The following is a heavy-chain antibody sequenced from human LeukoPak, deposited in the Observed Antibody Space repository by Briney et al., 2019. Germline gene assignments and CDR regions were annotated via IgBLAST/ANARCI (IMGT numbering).Heavy chain of an antibody. Sequence: EALCVTSTASVYSITRGFYWGWIRQPPGKGREGIGTFYHTESTYYNPSLKSRVTISVDTSKNQFSLKLSSVTAADTAVYYCARDASNYYDSSGYYQIDYWGQGTLVTVSS. CDR2: FYHTEST. V-gene: IGHV4-38-2*02. D-gene: IGHD3-22*01. CDR1: VYSITRGFY. CDR3: ARDASNYYDSSGYYQIDY. J-gene: IGHJ4*02.